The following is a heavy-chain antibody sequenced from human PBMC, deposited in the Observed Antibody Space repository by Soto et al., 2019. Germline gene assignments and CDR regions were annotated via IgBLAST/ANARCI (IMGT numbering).Heavy chain of an antibody. J-gene: IGHJ6*02. CDR3: ASVDQGMDV. CDR2: VGAYSDIT. D-gene: IGHD2-2*01. V-gene: IGHV1-18*01. CDR1: GYTFINYG. Sequence: QVQLVQSGTEVKNPGASVKISCKTSGYTFINYGLRWVRQAPGQGLEWIGGVGAYSDITYYAQNLKERVTMTTDTSTGTVYMELRSLTSDDTAVYYSASVDQGMDVWGQGNTVTGS.